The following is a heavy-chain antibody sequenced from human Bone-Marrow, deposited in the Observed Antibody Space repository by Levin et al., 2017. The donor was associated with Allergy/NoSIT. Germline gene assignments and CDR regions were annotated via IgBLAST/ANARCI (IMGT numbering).Heavy chain of an antibody. J-gene: IGHJ5*02. D-gene: IGHD6-25*01. Sequence: SETLSLTCEVSGVSIDTYNWWTWVRQPPGKGLQWIGQINQRGTASYNSSLRSRVLMSVDKSTNQFSLMVNSVTAADTAVYYCARINQASGFKNWFDPWGPGILVAVS. CDR2: INQRGTA. CDR3: ARINQASGFKNWFDP. CDR1: GVSIDTYNW. V-gene: IGHV4-4*02.